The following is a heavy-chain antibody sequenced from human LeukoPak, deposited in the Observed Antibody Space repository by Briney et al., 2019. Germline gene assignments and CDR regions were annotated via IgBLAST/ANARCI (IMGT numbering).Heavy chain of an antibody. Sequence: SETLSLTCTVSGGSISSGSYYWSWIRQPAGKGLEWIGRIYTSGSTNYNPSLKSRVTISVDTSKNQFSLKLSSVTVADTAVYYCARDVWDWYFDLWGRGTLVTVSS. V-gene: IGHV4-61*02. CDR2: IYTSGST. CDR1: GGSISSGSYY. D-gene: IGHD1-26*01. J-gene: IGHJ2*01. CDR3: ARDVWDWYFDL.